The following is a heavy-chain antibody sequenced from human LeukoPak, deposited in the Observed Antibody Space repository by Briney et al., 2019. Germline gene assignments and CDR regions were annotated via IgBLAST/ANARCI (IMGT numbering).Heavy chain of an antibody. CDR1: GYTFTSYD. Sequence: ASVKVSCKASGYTFTSYDINWVRQATGQGLEWMGWMNPNSGNTGYAQKLQGRVTMTRDTSITTAYMELTSLSSDDTAVYYCAREPSLHSSSSYNYWGQGTLVTVSS. J-gene: IGHJ4*02. CDR2: MNPNSGNT. V-gene: IGHV1-8*01. CDR3: AREPSLHSSSSYNY. D-gene: IGHD6-6*01.